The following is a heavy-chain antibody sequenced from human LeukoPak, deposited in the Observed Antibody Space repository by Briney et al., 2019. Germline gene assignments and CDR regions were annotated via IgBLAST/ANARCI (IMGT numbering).Heavy chain of an antibody. D-gene: IGHD6-6*01. V-gene: IGHV4-59*01. Sequence: SETLSLTCTVSGGSISSYYWSWIRQPPGKGLEWIGYIYYSGSTNYNPSLKSRVTISVDTSKNQFSLKLSSVTAADTAVYYCARDKDSSVWGQGTLVTVSS. CDR1: GGSISSYY. J-gene: IGHJ4*02. CDR2: IYYSGST. CDR3: ARDKDSSV.